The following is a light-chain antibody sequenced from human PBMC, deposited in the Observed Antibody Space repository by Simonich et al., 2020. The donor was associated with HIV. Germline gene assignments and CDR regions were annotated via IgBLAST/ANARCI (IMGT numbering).Light chain of an antibody. J-gene: IGKJ2*01. CDR2: WAS. Sequence: DIVMTQSPDSLAVSLGERAAINCKSSQSVLSTSNNKNYLAWYQQKPGQPPKLLIYWASTRESGVPDRFSGSGSGTDFTLTISSLQPEDFAVYYCQQRSNWSTFGQGTKLEIK. CDR1: QSVLSTSNNKNY. V-gene: IGKV4-1*01. CDR3: QQRSNWST.